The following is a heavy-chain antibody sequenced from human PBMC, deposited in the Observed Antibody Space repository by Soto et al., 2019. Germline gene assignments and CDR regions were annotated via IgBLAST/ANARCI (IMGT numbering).Heavy chain of an antibody. Sequence: EVQLVESGGGLVQPGGSLKLSCAASGFTFSGSAMHWVRQASGKGLEWVGRIRSKANSYATAYAASVKGRFTISRDDSXNTAYLQMNSLKTXXXXXXXXXXXXXXXGPDYYYXXXDVXGXXTT. CDR3: XXXXXXXGPDYYYXXXDV. CDR1: GFTFSGSA. V-gene: IGHV3-73*02. CDR2: IRSKANSYAT. J-gene: IGHJ6*02.